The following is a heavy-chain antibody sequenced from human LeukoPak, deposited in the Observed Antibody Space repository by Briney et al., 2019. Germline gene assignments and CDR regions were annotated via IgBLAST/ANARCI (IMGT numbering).Heavy chain of an antibody. J-gene: IGHJ5*02. Sequence: PSETLSLTCTVSGYSISSGYLWGWIRQPPGKGLEWIGSIDGSGSSYYNPSLKSRVIISVDTSRNQFSLKMTSVTAADTAVYYCARETVGRRDYGDYGIPGDWFDPWGQGTLVTVSS. CDR3: ARETVGRRDYGDYGIPGDWFDP. D-gene: IGHD4-17*01. V-gene: IGHV4-38-2*02. CDR1: GYSISSGYL. CDR2: IDGSGSS.